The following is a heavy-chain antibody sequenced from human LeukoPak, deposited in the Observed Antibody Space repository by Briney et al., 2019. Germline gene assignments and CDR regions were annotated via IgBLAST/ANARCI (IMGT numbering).Heavy chain of an antibody. CDR2: INHSGST. D-gene: IGHD1-1*01. J-gene: IGHJ4*02. Sequence: SETLSLTCAVYGGSFSGYYWSWIRQPPGKGLEWMGEINHSGSTNYNPSLKSRVTISVDTSKNQFSLKLSSVTAADTAVYYCARDVPNWNYFDYWGQGTLVTVSS. CDR3: ARDVPNWNYFDY. CDR1: GGSFSGYY. V-gene: IGHV4-34*01.